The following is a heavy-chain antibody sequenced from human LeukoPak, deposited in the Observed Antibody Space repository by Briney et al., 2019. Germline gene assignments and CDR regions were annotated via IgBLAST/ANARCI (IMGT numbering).Heavy chain of an antibody. V-gene: IGHV4-59*01. J-gene: IGHJ3*02. CDR1: GDSISSYY. Sequence: SETLSLTCTVSGDSISSYYWSWIRQPPGKGLEWIGYIHYSGSTNYNPSLKSRVTISVDTSKDQFSLILSSVTTADTAMYYCARARGQWGTYYPPRAFDIWGQGTMVTVSS. D-gene: IGHD3-10*01. CDR3: ARARGQWGTYYPPRAFDI. CDR2: IHYSGST.